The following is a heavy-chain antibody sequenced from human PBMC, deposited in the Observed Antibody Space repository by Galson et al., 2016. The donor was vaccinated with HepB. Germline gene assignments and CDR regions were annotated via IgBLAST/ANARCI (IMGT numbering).Heavy chain of an antibody. V-gene: IGHV3-11*01. Sequence: SLRLSCAASGFTFRNYAMYWVRQAPGKGLEWVSYISSSGTTIYYADSVKGRFTISRDNAKNSLYLQMNSLRAEDTAVYYCARDPDYYYYGMDVWGQGTTVTVSS. CDR3: ARDPDYYYYGMDV. CDR2: ISSSGTTI. CDR1: GFTFRNYA. J-gene: IGHJ6*02.